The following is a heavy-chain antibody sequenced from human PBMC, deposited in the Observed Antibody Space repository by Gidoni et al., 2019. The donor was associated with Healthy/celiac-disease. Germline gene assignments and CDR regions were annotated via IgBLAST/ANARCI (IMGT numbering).Heavy chain of an antibody. Sequence: EVQLVESGGGLVQPGGSLRLSCSASGFTFSSYAMHWVRQAPGKGLEYGSAISSNGGSTYYADSVNGRFTISRDNSKNTLYLQMSSLRAEDTAVYYCVRQTLQGRTYWGQGTLVTVSS. CDR3: VRQTLQGRTY. V-gene: IGHV3-64D*08. CDR1: GFTFSSYA. D-gene: IGHD4-4*01. J-gene: IGHJ4*02. CDR2: ISSNGGST.